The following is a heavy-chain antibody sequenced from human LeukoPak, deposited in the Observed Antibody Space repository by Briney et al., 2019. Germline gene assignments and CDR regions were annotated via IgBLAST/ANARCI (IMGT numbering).Heavy chain of an antibody. J-gene: IGHJ4*02. CDR2: TGLNSVNT. V-gene: IGHV3-23*01. Sequence: GGSLRLSCAGSGFTFSSYAMSWVRQAPGKGLEWVSTTGLNSVNTLCAESVQGRFSISRDNSKNTLDLQMDNLRIDDTAVYYCAKGDDIGKHPTRAYYFDTWGQGTLVTVSS. CDR1: GFTFSSYA. CDR3: AKGDDIGKHPTRAYYFDT. D-gene: IGHD5-24*01.